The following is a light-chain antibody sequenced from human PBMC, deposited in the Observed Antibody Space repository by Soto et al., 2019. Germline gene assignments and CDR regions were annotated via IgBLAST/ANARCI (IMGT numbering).Light chain of an antibody. Sequence: QSALTQPRSVSGSPGQSVTISCTGTSSDVGGYNYVSWYQQHPGKAPKLMIYDVSKRPSGVPDRFSGSKSGHTASLTISGLQAEDEADYYCCSYAGSYTLKVFGGGTKLTVL. CDR2: DVS. CDR1: SSDVGGYNY. V-gene: IGLV2-11*01. J-gene: IGLJ3*02. CDR3: CSYAGSYTLKV.